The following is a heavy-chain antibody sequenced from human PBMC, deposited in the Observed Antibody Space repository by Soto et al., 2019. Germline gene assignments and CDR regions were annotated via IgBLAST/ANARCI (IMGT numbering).Heavy chain of an antibody. CDR2: INSDGSST. Sequence: GGSLRLSCAASGFTFSSCWMHWVRQAPGKGLVWVSRINSDGSSTSYADSVKGRFTISRDNAKNTLYLQMNSLRAEDTAVYYCATSGYSHGYWFDPWGQGTLVTVSS. J-gene: IGHJ5*02. V-gene: IGHV3-74*01. CDR1: GFTFSSCW. CDR3: ATSGYSHGYWFDP. D-gene: IGHD5-18*01.